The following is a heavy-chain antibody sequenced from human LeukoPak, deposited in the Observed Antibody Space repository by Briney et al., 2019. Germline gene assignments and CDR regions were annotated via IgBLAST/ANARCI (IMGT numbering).Heavy chain of an antibody. CDR2: ISAYNGNT. CDR3: ARDHGGYDSYYYMDV. Sequence: GASVKVSCKASGYTFTSYGISWVRQAPGQGLEWMGWISAYNGNTNYAQKLQGRVTMTRDTSTSTVYMELSSLRSEDTAVYYCARDHGGYDSYYYMDVWGKGTTVTVSS. V-gene: IGHV1-18*01. J-gene: IGHJ6*03. D-gene: IGHD5-12*01. CDR1: GYTFTSYG.